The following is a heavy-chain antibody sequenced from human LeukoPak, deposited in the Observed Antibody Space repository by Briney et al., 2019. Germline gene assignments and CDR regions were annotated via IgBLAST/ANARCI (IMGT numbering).Heavy chain of an antibody. J-gene: IGHJ4*02. CDR3: ARDAVDTSSGYYYVGY. Sequence: GASVKVSCKASGYTFTSYYMHWVRQAPGQGLEWMGIINPSGGSTSYAQKFQGRVTMTRDTSISTAYMELSRLRSDDTAVYYCARDAVDTSSGYYYVGYWGQGTLVTVSS. V-gene: IGHV1-46*01. CDR1: GYTFTSYY. CDR2: INPSGGST. D-gene: IGHD3-22*01.